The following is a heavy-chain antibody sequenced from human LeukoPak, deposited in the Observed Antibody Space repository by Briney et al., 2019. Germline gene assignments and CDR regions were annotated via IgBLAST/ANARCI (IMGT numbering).Heavy chain of an antibody. V-gene: IGHV3-13*01. CDR3: ARDRPDSSGDAFDI. CDR2: IGTAGDT. J-gene: IGHJ3*02. Sequence: GGSLRLSCAASGFTFSSYDMHWVRQATGKGLEWVSTIGTAGDTYYPGSVKGRFTISRENAKNSLYLQMNSLRAGDTAVYYCARDRPDSSGDAFDIWGQGTMVTVSS. CDR1: GFTFSSYD. D-gene: IGHD3-22*01.